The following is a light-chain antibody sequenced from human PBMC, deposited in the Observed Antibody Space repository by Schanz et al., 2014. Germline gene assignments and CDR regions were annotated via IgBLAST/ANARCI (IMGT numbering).Light chain of an antibody. J-gene: IGLJ2*01. CDR1: SSDIGGYNF. Sequence: QSALTQPPSASGSPGQSVTISCTGTSSDIGGYNFVSWYQQHPGEAPKLMMYEVTKRPSGVPDRFSGSKSGNTASLTISGLQAEDEAYYYCSSYTTTSTLVLFGGGTKLTVL. V-gene: IGLV2-8*01. CDR2: EVT. CDR3: SSYTTTSTLVL.